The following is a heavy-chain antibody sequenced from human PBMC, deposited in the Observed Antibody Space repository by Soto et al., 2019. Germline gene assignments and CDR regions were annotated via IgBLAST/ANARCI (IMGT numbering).Heavy chain of an antibody. V-gene: IGHV4-59*01. CDR3: ASGLDSCGYKYYFDY. CDR2: IYYSGST. J-gene: IGHJ4*02. D-gene: IGHD5-18*01. Sequence: SETLSLTCTVSGGSISSYYWSWIRQPPGKGLEWIGYIYYSGSTNYNPSLKSRVTISVDTSKNQLSLKLSSVTAADTAVYYCASGLDSCGYKYYFDYWGKGTLVTVSS. CDR1: GGSISSYY.